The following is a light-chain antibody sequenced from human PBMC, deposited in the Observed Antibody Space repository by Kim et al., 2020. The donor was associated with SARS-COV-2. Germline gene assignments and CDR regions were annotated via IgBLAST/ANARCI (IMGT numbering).Light chain of an antibody. Sequence: SSELTQDTAVSVALGQTVSITCQGDSLRSYYSSWYQQRPGQAPLLVIYDKNNRPSGIPDRFSVSSSGNTASLTITGAQSADEADSYCNSPAGGVNHVVF. CDR1: SLRSYY. J-gene: IGLJ1*01. V-gene: IGLV3-19*01. CDR3: NSPAGGVNHVV. CDR2: DKN.